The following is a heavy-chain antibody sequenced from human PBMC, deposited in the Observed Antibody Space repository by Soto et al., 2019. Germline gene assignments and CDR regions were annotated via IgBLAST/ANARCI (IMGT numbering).Heavy chain of an antibody. V-gene: IGHV3-74*01. J-gene: IGHJ6*02. CDR1: GFTFSIYW. D-gene: IGHD2-15*01. Sequence: GGSLRLSCAASGFTFSIYWMYWVRQAPGKGLVWVSRINSDGSSANYADSVKGRFTISRDNAKNTLYLQMNSLRAEDTAVYYCARDRWYYYGMDVWGQGTTVTVSS. CDR2: INSDGSSA. CDR3: ARDRWYYYGMDV.